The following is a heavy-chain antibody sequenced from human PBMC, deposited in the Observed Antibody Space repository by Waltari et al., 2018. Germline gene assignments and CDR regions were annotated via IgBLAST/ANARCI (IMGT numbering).Heavy chain of an antibody. CDR1: GRSFRGYY. CDR2: INHSGST. CDR3: AGAPYDILTAYGIDY. J-gene: IGHJ4*02. Sequence: QVQLQQWGAGLLKPSETLSLTCAVYGRSFRGYYWSWIRQPPGTGLEGIGEINHSGSTNYNPSVKSRVTISVDTSKNQFSLKLTSVTAADTAVYYCAGAPYDILTAYGIDYWGLGTPVTVSS. V-gene: IGHV4-34*01. D-gene: IGHD3-9*01.